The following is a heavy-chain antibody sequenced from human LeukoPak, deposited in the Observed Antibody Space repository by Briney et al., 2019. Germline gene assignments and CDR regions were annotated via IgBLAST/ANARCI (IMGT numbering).Heavy chain of an antibody. J-gene: IGHJ4*02. CDR1: GFTFNSYA. Sequence: PGGSLRLSCAASGFTFNSYAMSWVRQAPGKGLEWVSGISAAGSKRHYADSVKGRFTISRDNSKNTLYLQMNSLRAEDTALYYCAKDSLAYCTSSSCFDFDFWGQGALVTVSS. CDR3: AKDSLAYCTSSSCFDFDF. D-gene: IGHD2-2*01. V-gene: IGHV3-23*01. CDR2: ISAAGSKR.